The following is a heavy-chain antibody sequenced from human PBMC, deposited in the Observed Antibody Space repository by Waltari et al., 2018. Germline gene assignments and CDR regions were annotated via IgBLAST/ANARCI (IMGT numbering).Heavy chain of an antibody. V-gene: IGHV1-24*01. CDR3: ARYGAWFGELTD. CDR2: FDPEDGET. D-gene: IGHD3-10*01. CDR1: GYTLTELS. Sequence: QVQLVQSGDEVKKPGASVKVSCKVSGYTLTELSMHWVRQAPGKGLEWMGGFDPEDGETIYAQKFQVRVTMTENTSTDPAYMELSSLRSEDTAVYYCARYGAWFGELTDWGQGTLVTVSS. J-gene: IGHJ4*02.